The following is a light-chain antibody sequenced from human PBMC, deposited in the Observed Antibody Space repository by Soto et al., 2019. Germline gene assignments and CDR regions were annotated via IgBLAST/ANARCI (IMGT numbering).Light chain of an antibody. CDR2: GAS. CDR3: QQHCSSPNT. J-gene: IGKJ2*01. Sequence: EIVLTQSPGTLSLSPGERATLSCRANQSVSSSFLAWYQQKPGQAPRLLIYGASSRPTGIPDRFSGSGSGTDFTLTINRLEPEDFAVYCCQQHCSSPNTFGQGTKLEIK. V-gene: IGKV3-20*01. CDR1: QSVSSSF.